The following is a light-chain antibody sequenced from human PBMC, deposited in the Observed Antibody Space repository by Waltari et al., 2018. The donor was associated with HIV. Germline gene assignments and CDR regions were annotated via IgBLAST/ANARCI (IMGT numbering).Light chain of an antibody. Sequence: QPVLTQSSSASASLGSSVKLTCTLSSGHSSYIIAWHQQPPGKAPRYLMRLEGSGSYNRGSGVPDRFSGSSSGADRYLTISNLQSEDAADYYCETWDSNNFDFGTGTKVTVL. V-gene: IGLV4-60*03. CDR1: SGHSSYI. CDR2: LEGSGSY. J-gene: IGLJ1*01. CDR3: ETWDSNNFD.